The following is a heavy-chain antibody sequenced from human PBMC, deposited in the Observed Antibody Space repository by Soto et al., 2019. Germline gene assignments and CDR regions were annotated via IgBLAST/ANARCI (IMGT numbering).Heavy chain of an antibody. CDR2: IYYSGST. CDR1: GGSISSYY. J-gene: IGHJ4*02. V-gene: IGHV4-59*08. CDR3: ARHEGITGTYCEY. Sequence: SETLSLTCTVSGGSISSYYWSWIRQPPGKGLEWIGYIYYSGSTNYNPSLKSRVTISVDTSKNQFSLKLSSVTAADTAVYYCARHEGITGTYCEYWGQGTLVTVS. D-gene: IGHD1-7*01.